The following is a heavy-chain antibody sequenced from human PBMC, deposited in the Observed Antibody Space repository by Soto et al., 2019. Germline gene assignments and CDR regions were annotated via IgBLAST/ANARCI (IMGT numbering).Heavy chain of an antibody. CDR2: LVSSSGYI. Sequence: EVQLVESGGGLVKPGGSLRLFCAASGFTFSTYTMNWVRQGPGKGLEWVASLVSSSGYIFYADSVKGRFTISRDNAKXXXXXXXXXXXXXXXXXXXXXXXXXXXXXXVDYWGQGTLVTVST. CDR1: GFTFSTYT. CDR3: XXXXXXXXXXVDY. V-gene: IGHV3-21*01. J-gene: IGHJ4*02.